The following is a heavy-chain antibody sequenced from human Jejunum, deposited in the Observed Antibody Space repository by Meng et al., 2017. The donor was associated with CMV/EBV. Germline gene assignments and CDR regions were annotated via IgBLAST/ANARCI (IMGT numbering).Heavy chain of an antibody. CDR3: ARGLRHYWVDP. CDR2: KNPNSGST. Sequence: SCKASGYTFTSYDINWVRQAAGQGLEWMGWKNPNSGSTGYAQKFQGRVTFTTDTSISTAYMELSSLTSEDTAVYYCARGLRHYWVDPWGQGTLVTVSS. J-gene: IGHJ5*02. CDR1: GYTFTSYD. D-gene: IGHD3-10*01. V-gene: IGHV1-8*01.